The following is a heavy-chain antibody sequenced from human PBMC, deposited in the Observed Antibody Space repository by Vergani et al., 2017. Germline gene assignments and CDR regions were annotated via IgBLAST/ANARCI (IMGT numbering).Heavy chain of an antibody. CDR1: GGTFSNYA. D-gene: IGHD3-22*01. V-gene: IGHV1-69*13. Sequence: QVQLVQSGAEVKKPGSSVKVTCKASGGTFSNYAINWVRQAPGQGLEWMGRIILIFGTANYAQKFQGRVTITADESTSTAYMELRSLRSEDTAVYYCAREVIRERVVITHEAFDIWGQGTVVTVSS. CDR2: IILIFGTA. J-gene: IGHJ3*02. CDR3: AREVIRERVVITHEAFDI.